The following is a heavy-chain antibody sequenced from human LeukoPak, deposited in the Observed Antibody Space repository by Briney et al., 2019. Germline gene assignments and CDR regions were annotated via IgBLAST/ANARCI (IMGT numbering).Heavy chain of an antibody. V-gene: IGHV4-34*01. D-gene: IGHD3-10*01. CDR1: GGSFSGYY. CDR2: INHSGST. CDR3: ARASYGFDY. J-gene: IGHJ4*02. Sequence: PSETLSLTCAVYGGSFSGYYWSWIRQPPGKGLEWIGEINHSGSTNYNPSLKSRVTISVDTSKNQFSLKLSSVTAAGTAVYYCARASYGFDYWGQGTLVTVSS.